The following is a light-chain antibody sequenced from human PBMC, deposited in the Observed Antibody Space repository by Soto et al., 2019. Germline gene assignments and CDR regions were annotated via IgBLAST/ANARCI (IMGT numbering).Light chain of an antibody. J-gene: IGKJ5*01. CDR2: KAS. CDR3: QQYDTYPAT. V-gene: IGKV1-5*03. Sequence: DIQMTQSPSTLSGSVGDRVTITCRASQTISSWLAWYQHKPGKAPKLLIYKASTLKSGVPSRFSGSGFGTDFTLTISSLQPEDFATYYCQQYDTYPATFGQGTRLEI. CDR1: QTISSW.